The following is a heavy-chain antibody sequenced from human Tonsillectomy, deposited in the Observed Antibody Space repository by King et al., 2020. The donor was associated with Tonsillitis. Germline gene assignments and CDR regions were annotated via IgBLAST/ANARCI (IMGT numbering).Heavy chain of an antibody. V-gene: IGHV4-38-2*01. CDR2: IYHSGST. J-gene: IGHJ4*02. Sequence: QLQESGPGLVKPSETLSLTCAVSGYSISSGYYWGWIRQPPGKGLEWIGSIYHSGSTYYNPSLKSRVTISVDTSKNQLSLKLSSVTAADTAVYYCASSYGSGSFDYWGQGTLVTVSS. D-gene: IGHD3-10*01. CDR3: ASSYGSGSFDY. CDR1: GYSISSGYY.